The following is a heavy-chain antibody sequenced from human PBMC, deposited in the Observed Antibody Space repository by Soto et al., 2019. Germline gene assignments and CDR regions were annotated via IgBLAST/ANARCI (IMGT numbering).Heavy chain of an antibody. J-gene: IGHJ3*02. CDR1: GGSISKSSYY. D-gene: IGHD7-27*01. Sequence: ETLSLTCTVSGGSISKSSYYWGWIRQPPGKGLEWIGSIYYSGSTYYNPSLKSRVTISVETSKNQFSLKMSSVTAAYTAVYSCARVWELGNEVFDIWGQGTMVTVSS. CDR2: IYYSGST. V-gene: IGHV4-39*07. CDR3: ARVWELGNEVFDI.